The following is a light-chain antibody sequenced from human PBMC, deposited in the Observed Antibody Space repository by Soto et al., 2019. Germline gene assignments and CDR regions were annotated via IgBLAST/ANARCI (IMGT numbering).Light chain of an antibody. CDR2: LTS. J-gene: IGKJ2*01. CDR1: WSIGNY. V-gene: IGKV1-39*01. CDR3: QQIYSTPYS. Sequence: DIQMTQSPSSLSASVGDRVTITCRASWSIGNYLNWYQQKPESAPKLLIYLTSSLQSGVPSRFRSSGSWTDFTLTISSLQPEDFATYYCQQIYSTPYSFGQGAKVDIQ.